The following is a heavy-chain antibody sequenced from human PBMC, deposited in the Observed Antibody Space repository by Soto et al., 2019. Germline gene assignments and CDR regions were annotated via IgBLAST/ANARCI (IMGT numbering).Heavy chain of an antibody. Sequence: PSETLSLTCTVSGCSISSYYWSWIRQPPGKGLEWIGYIYYSGSTNYNPSLKSRVTISVDTSKNQFSLKLSSVTAADTAVYYCARDSGGTGTTYFLNWFDPWGQGTLVTVSS. CDR1: GCSISSYY. CDR3: ARDSGGTGTTYFLNWFDP. J-gene: IGHJ5*02. D-gene: IGHD1-7*01. V-gene: IGHV4-59*01. CDR2: IYYSGST.